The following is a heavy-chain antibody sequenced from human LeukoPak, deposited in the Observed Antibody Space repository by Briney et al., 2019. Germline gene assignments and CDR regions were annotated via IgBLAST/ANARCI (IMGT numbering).Heavy chain of an antibody. V-gene: IGHV3-30*18. CDR2: ISYDGSNK. Sequence: GRSLRLSCAASGFTFSTYNRNGVAQAQAKGREWVAVISYDGSNKYYEDSVKGRFTISRDDSKNTLYLEMNSLNAEDTAVYYCAKDRAGSWAIDYWGQGTLVTVSS. CDR3: AKDRAGSWAIDY. D-gene: IGHD6-13*01. CDR1: GFTFSTYN. J-gene: IGHJ4*02.